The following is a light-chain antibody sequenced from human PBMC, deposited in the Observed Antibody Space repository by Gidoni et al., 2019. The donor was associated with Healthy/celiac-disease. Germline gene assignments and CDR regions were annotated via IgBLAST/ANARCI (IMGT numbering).Light chain of an antibody. V-gene: IGLV7-46*01. CDR2: DTS. CDR1: TGAVTSGHY. J-gene: IGLJ1*01. CDR3: LLSYSGARI. Sequence: QALVPQEPSLPVPPGGTVTLTCCSRTGAVTSGHYPYWFQQKPAQAPRTLIYDTSNKHSWTPARFSGSLLGGKAALTLSGAQPEDEAEYYCLLSYSGARIFGTGTKVTVL.